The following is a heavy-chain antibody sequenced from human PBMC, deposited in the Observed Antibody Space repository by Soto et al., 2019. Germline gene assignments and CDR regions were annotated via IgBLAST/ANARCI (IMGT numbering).Heavy chain of an antibody. V-gene: IGHV3-72*01. CDR3: ARVVAARREMDY. CDR2: TRNKANSYTT. Sequence: GSLRLSCAASGFTFSDHYMDWVRQAPGKGLEWVGRTRNKANSYTTEYAASVKGRFTISRDDSKNSLYLQMNSLKTEDTAVYYCARVVAARREMDYWGQGTLVTVSS. D-gene: IGHD6-6*01. J-gene: IGHJ4*02. CDR1: GFTFSDHY.